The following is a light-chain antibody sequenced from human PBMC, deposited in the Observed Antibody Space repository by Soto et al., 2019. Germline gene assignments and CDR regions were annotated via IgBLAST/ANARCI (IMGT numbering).Light chain of an antibody. V-gene: IGKV4-1*01. Sequence: DIVMTQSPDSLAVSLGEXATINRKSSQSVLYSSNNKNYLAWYQQKSGQPPKLLIYWASTRESGVPDRFSGSGSGADFTLTISSLQAEDVAVYYCQQYYTAPLTFGGGTKLGIK. J-gene: IGKJ4*01. CDR1: QSVLYSSNNKNY. CDR2: WAS. CDR3: QQYYTAPLT.